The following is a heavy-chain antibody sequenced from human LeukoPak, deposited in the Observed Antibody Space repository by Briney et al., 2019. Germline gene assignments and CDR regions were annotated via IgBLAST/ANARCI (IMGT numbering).Heavy chain of an antibody. V-gene: IGHV4-59*01. CDR3: ARDKVENWFDP. CDR1: GGSISSYY. J-gene: IGHJ5*02. D-gene: IGHD1-1*01. CDR2: IYYSAST. Sequence: MSSETLSLTCTVSGGSISSYYWSWIRQPPGKGLEWIGYIYYSASTNYNPSLKSRVTISVDTSKNQFSLKLSSVTAADTAVYYCARDKVENWFDPWGQGTLVTVSS.